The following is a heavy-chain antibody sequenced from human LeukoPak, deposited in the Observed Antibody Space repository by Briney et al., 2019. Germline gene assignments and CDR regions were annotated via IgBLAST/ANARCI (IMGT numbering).Heavy chain of an antibody. V-gene: IGHV3-11*04. D-gene: IGHD3-10*01. CDR2: ISSSGSTI. J-gene: IGHJ4*02. CDR3: AREMHYYGSGSYYNANYFDY. Sequence: SCAASGSTFSDYYMSWIRQAPGKGLQWVSYISSSGSTIYYADSVKGRFTISRDNAKNSLYLQMNSLRAEDTAVYYCAREMHYYGSGSYYNANYFDYWGQGTLVTVSS. CDR1: GSTFSDYY.